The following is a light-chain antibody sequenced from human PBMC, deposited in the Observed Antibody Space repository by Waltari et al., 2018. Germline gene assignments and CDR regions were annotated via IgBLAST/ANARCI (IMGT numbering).Light chain of an antibody. V-gene: IGKV2-28*01. CDR3: MQSLQTPYT. CDR1: QSLLHINGHNY. CDR2: LGS. Sequence: DIVMTQSPLSLPVTPGEPASISCRPSQSLLHINGHNYLDWYLQKPGQSPQLLIYLGSNRASGVPDRFGGSGSGTDSTLKISRVEAEDVGVYYCMQSLQTPYTFGQGTKLEIK. J-gene: IGKJ2*01.